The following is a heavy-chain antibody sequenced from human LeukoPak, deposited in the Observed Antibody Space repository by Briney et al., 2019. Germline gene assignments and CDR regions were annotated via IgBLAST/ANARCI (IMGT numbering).Heavy chain of an antibody. D-gene: IGHD2-2*01. Sequence: GESLKISCQGSGYSFENYWIGWVRQMPGKGLEWMGIINPDDSDIRYSPSFQGQVTISADKSINTAYLQWGRLKASDTAIYYCARTEFQLLKGAMDVWGKGTTVTVSS. CDR3: ARTEFQLLKGAMDV. V-gene: IGHV5-51*01. CDR1: GYSFENYW. CDR2: INPDDSDI. J-gene: IGHJ6*03.